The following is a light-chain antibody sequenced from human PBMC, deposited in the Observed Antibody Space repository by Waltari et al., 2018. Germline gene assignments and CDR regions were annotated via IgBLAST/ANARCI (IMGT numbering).Light chain of an antibody. Sequence: DIQLTQSPSTLSASVGDRVNITCRASQNILRYLAWYQQKPGKAPELLIYRASNLQSGVPSRFSGSGSGTEFTLTISGLQPDDSATYYCQQFNSYSWTFGQGTKVEIK. CDR1: QNILRY. CDR3: QQFNSYSWT. CDR2: RAS. V-gene: IGKV1-5*03. J-gene: IGKJ1*01.